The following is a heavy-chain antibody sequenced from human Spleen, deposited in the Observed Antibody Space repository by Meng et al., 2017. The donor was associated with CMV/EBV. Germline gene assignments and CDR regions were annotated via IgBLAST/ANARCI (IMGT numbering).Heavy chain of an antibody. D-gene: IGHD2-8*01. J-gene: IGHJ4*02. V-gene: IGHV4-39*01. CDR2: IYYSGST. Sequence: SETLSLTCTVSGGSISSSSYYWGWIRQPPGKGLEWIGSIYYSGSTYCNPSLKSRVTISVDTSKNQFSLKLSSVTAADTAVYYCARLFGTIRYFDYCGQGTLVTVSS. CDR3: ARLFGTIRYFDY. CDR1: GGSISSSSYY.